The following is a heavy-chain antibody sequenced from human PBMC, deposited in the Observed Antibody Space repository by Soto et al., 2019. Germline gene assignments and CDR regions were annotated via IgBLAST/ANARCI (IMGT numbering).Heavy chain of an antibody. V-gene: IGHV3-23*01. CDR1: GFTFTSHV. D-gene: IGHD2-8*01. CDR3: ARGSANGRPYYFDY. Sequence: EVQLLESGGGLVQPGGSLRVSCAASGFTFTSHVMSWVRQAPGKGLEWVSAITGSSGDTYHAESVKGRFTISRDNSKNTLHLQMNSLRTEDTAVYYCARGSANGRPYYFDYWGRGTLVTVSS. CDR2: ITGSSGDT. J-gene: IGHJ4*02.